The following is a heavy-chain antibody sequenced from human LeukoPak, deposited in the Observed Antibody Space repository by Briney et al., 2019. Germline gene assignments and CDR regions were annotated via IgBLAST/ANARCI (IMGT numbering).Heavy chain of an antibody. J-gene: IGHJ4*02. CDR1: GGIFSSYA. D-gene: IGHD2-15*01. V-gene: IGHV1-69*04. CDR3: ARGFRSVAVVDDTPLSDY. CDR2: ITPILDIA. Sequence: SVKVSCKASGGIFSSYAISWVRQAPGQGLEWMGRITPILDIANYAQKFQGRVTITADKSTTTAYMELSSLRSEDTAMYYCARGFRSVAVVDDTPLSDYWGQGTLVTVSS.